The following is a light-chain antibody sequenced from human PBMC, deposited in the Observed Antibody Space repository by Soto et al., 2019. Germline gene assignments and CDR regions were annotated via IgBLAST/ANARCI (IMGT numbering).Light chain of an antibody. Sequence: IVMTLTPSCVSAFVGGRVPVTCRASQDISSWLAWYQKKPGKAPKLLIYAASSLQSGVPSRFSGSGSGTDYTPTTSSLQPEDCAIYYCQQDNSSPITFGQGTRLEIK. CDR1: QDISSW. V-gene: IGKV1-12*01. CDR3: QQDNSSPIT. J-gene: IGKJ5*01. CDR2: AAS.